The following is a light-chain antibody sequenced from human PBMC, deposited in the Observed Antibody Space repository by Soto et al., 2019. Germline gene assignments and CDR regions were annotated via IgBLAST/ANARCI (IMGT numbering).Light chain of an antibody. Sequence: EIVLTQSPATLSLSPGERATLSCRASQSVSSYLAWYQQKPGQSPRLLIYDASNRATGIPARFSGSGSGTDFTLTISSLETEDFAVYYCQQRSNWITFVQGTRLEIK. J-gene: IGKJ5*01. CDR3: QQRSNWIT. CDR2: DAS. V-gene: IGKV3-11*01. CDR1: QSVSSY.